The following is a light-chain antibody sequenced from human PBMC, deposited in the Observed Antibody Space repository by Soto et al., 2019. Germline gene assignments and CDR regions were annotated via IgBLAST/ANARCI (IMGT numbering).Light chain of an antibody. Sequence: QSVLTQPASVSGSPGQSITISCSGTSSDVGAHDFVSWYQHHPDKAPKVIIFEVTKRPSGVSNRFSGSKTGNTASLTISVCHAEDVADYYCNSYTLNRTVIFGGGTKLTVL. CDR1: SSDVGAHDF. J-gene: IGLJ2*01. CDR2: EVT. CDR3: NSYTLNRTVI. V-gene: IGLV2-14*01.